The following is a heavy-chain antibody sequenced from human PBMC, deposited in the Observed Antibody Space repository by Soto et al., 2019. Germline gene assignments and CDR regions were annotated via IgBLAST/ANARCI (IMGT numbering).Heavy chain of an antibody. J-gene: IGHJ4*02. CDR2: IIPIFGTA. CDR1: GGTFSSYA. V-gene: IGHV1-69*13. CDR3: ASDDCSSTSCYTVTGTTY. D-gene: IGHD2-2*02. Sequence: ASVKVSCKASGGTFSSYAISWVRQAPGQGLEWMGGIIPIFGTANYAQKFQGRVTITADESTSTAYMELSSLRSEDTAVYYCASDDCSSTSCYTVTGTTYWGQGTLVTVSS.